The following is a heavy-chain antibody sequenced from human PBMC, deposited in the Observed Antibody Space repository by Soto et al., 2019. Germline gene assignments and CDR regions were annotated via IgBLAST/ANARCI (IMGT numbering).Heavy chain of an antibody. CDR1: GGSISSSSYY. J-gene: IGHJ4*02. Sequence: PSETLSLTCTVSGGSISSSSYYWVWIRQPPGKGLEWIGYVYYSGSTYYNPPLKSRITISVDTSKNQFSLNLSSVTAADTAMYYCARVTYTGSSWHFDFDYWGQGTLVTVSS. D-gene: IGHD1-26*01. CDR2: VYYSGST. V-gene: IGHV4-39*07. CDR3: ARVTYTGSSWHFDFDY.